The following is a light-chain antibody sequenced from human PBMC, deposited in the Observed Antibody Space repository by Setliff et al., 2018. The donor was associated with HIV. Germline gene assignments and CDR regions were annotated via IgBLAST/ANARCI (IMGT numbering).Light chain of an antibody. CDR3: CSNTGSNTYV. CDR1: SGDVGRYNL. V-gene: IGLV2-23*01. Sequence: ALTQPASVSGSPGQSITISCTGTSGDVGRYNLVSWYQQQPGKPPKLMIYQASKRPSGVSNRFSDSKSGNTASLTISGLQAEDEADYYCCSNTGSNTYVFGTGTKVTVL. J-gene: IGLJ1*01. CDR2: QAS.